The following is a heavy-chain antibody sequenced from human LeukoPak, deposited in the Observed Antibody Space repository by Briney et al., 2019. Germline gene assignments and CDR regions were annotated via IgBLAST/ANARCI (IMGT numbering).Heavy chain of an antibody. D-gene: IGHD6-19*01. CDR2: IYYSGST. J-gene: IGHJ4*02. CDR3: ARSGYSSGWYFDY. Sequence: RASETLSLTCTVSGGSISSLYWSWIRQPPGKGLEWIGYIYYSGSTNYNPSLKSRVTISVDTSKNQFSLKLSSVTAADTAVYYCARSGYSSGWYFDYWGQGTLVTVSS. V-gene: IGHV4-59*11. CDR1: GGSISSLY.